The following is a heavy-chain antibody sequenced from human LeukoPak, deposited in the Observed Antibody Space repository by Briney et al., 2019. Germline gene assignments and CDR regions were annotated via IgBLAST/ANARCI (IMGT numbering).Heavy chain of an antibody. CDR2: ISAYNGNT. V-gene: IGHV1-18*01. D-gene: IGHD6-13*01. CDR3: ARWGKYSSSWYVIDY. J-gene: IGHJ4*02. Sequence: GASVKVSCKASGYTFTSYGISWVRQAPGQGLEWMGWISAYNGNTNYAQKLQGRVTMTTDTSTSTAYMELRSLRSDDTAVYYCARWGKYSSSWYVIDYWGQGTLVTVSS. CDR1: GYTFTSYG.